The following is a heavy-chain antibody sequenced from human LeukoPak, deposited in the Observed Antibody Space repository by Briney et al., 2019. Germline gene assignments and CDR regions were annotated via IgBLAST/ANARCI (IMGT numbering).Heavy chain of an antibody. CDR1: GGSISSSSYY. CDR3: ARRYCTNGVCYTTAPYYFDY. D-gene: IGHD2-8*01. Sequence: SETLSLTCTVSGGSISSSSYYWGWIRQPPGKGLEWIGSIYYSGSTYYNPSLKSRVTISVDTSKNQFSLKLSSVTAADTAVYYCARRYCTNGVCYTTAPYYFDYWGQGTLVTVSS. V-gene: IGHV4-39*01. CDR2: IYYSGST. J-gene: IGHJ4*02.